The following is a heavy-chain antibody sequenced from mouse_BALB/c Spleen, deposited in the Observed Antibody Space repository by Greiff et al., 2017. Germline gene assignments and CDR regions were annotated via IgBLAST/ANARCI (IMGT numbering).Heavy chain of an antibody. CDR1: GYTFTSYW. CDR2: INPSNGRT. CDR3: ARSHLLFDY. Sequence: QVQLKQPGAELVKPGASVKLSCKASGYTFTSYWMHWVKQRPGQGLEWIGEINPSNGRTNYNEKFKSKATLTVDKSSSTAYMQLSSLTSEDSAVYYCARSHLLFDYWGQGTTLTVSS. D-gene: IGHD1-1*01. V-gene: IGHV1S81*02. J-gene: IGHJ2*01.